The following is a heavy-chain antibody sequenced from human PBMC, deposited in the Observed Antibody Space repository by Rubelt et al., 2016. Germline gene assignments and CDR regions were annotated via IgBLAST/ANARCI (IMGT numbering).Heavy chain of an antibody. D-gene: IGHD5-18*01. CDR2: IDWDDDK. Sequence: QVTLRESGPALVKPTQTLTLTCTFSGFSLSTSGMCVSWIRQPPGKALEWLALIDWDDDKYYRTSLKTRLTISKDTSNNQVVLTMTNMDPVDTATCYCALCRSYGVEFDYWGQGTLVTVSS. CDR3: ALCRSYGVEFDY. CDR1: GFSLSTSGMC. J-gene: IGHJ4*02. V-gene: IGHV2-70*01.